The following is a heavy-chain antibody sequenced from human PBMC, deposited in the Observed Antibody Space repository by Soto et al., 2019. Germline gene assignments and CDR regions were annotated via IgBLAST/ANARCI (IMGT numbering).Heavy chain of an antibody. CDR3: TTVTLRGYYYGMDV. CDR1: GYTFTSYD. Sequence: QVQLVQSGAEVKKPGGSLKVSSKASGYTFTSYDINWVRQATGQGLEWMGWMDPNSGNTGYAQKFQGRVTMTRNTSISTAYMELSSRRSEDTAVYYCTTVTLRGYYYGMDVWGQGTTVTVSS. CDR2: MDPNSGNT. V-gene: IGHV1-8*01. D-gene: IGHD4-17*01. J-gene: IGHJ6*02.